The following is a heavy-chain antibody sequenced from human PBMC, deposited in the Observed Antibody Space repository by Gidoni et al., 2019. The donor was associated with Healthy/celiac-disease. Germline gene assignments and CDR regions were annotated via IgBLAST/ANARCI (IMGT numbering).Heavy chain of an antibody. CDR2: ISSSSSYI. CDR1: GFTFSSYS. CDR3: ARDTTQLGMVDY. D-gene: IGHD7-27*01. Sequence: EVQLVESGGGLVKPGGSLRLSCAASGFTFSSYSMNWVRQAPGKGLEWVSSISSSSSYIYYADSVKGRFTISRDNAKNSLYLQMNSLRAEDTAVYYCARDTTQLGMVDYWGQGTLVTVSS. J-gene: IGHJ4*02. V-gene: IGHV3-21*01.